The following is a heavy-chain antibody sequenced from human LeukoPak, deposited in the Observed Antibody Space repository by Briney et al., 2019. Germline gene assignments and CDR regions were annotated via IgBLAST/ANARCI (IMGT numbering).Heavy chain of an antibody. J-gene: IGHJ4*02. D-gene: IGHD6-13*01. CDR3: ARDVLAAPGTFDY. CDR2: INHSGST. CDR1: GGSFSGYY. V-gene: IGHV4-34*01. Sequence: SGTLSLTCAVYGGSFSGYYWSWIRQPPGKGLEWIGEINHSGSTNYNPSLKSRVTISVDTSKNQFSLKLSSVTAADTAVYYCARDVLAAPGTFDYWGQGALVTVSS.